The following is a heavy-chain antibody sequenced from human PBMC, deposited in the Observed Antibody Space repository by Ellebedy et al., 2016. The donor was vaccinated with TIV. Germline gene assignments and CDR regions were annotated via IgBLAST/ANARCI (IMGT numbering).Heavy chain of an antibody. D-gene: IGHD3-22*01. V-gene: IGHV3-15*01. Sequence: GGSLRLXCAVSGFSFSKAWMSWVRQAPGKGLEWVGRIYSKSDGGTTFYPSPVKGRFTISRDDSKNILYLQMNSLKAEDTGVYFCTTDHVESSGLYFFDYWGQGTLVTVSS. J-gene: IGHJ4*02. CDR1: GFSFSKAW. CDR3: TTDHVESSGLYFFDY. CDR2: IYSKSDGGTT.